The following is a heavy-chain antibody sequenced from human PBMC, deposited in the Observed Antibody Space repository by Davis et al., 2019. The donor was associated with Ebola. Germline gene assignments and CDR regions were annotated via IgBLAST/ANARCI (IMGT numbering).Heavy chain of an antibody. CDR2: INPSGGST. CDR3: ARDQQWLGVYGMDV. Sequence: AASVTVSCKASGYTFTSYHMHWVRQAPGQGLDWMGIINPSGGSTSYAQKFQGRVTMTRDTSTSTVYMELSSLRSEDTAVYYCARDQQWLGVYGMDVWGLGTTVTVSS. D-gene: IGHD6-19*01. CDR1: GYTFTSYH. J-gene: IGHJ6*02. V-gene: IGHV1-46*03.